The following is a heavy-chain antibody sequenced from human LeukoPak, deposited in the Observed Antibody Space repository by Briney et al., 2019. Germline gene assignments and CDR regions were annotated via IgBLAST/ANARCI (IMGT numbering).Heavy chain of an antibody. Sequence: GASVKVSCKASGYTFTGYYMHWVRQAPGQGLEWMGWINPNSGGTNYAQKFQGRVTMTRDTSISTAYMELSRLRSDDTAVYYCAREVVAVAGSAPDYWGQGTLVTVSS. CDR2: INPNSGGT. CDR1: GYTFTGYY. V-gene: IGHV1-2*02. D-gene: IGHD6-19*01. CDR3: AREVVAVAGSAPDY. J-gene: IGHJ4*02.